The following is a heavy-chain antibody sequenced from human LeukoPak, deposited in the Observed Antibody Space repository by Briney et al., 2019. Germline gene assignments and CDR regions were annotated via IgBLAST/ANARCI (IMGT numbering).Heavy chain of an antibody. CDR3: ARLDPAATNCFDP. CDR2: LYHSVT. J-gene: IGHJ5*02. CDR1: GYSISSNYF. D-gene: IGHD2-15*01. V-gene: IGHV4-38-2*01. Sequence: PSETLSLTCAVSGYSISSNYFWGWIRQPPGKGLEWIGSLYHSVTYCNPSLKSRVTISVDTSKNQFSLKLNSVTAADTAVYYCARLDPAATNCFDPWGQGTLVTVSS.